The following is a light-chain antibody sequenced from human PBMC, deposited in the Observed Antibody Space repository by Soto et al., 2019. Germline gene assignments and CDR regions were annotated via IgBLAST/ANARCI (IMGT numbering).Light chain of an antibody. J-gene: IGLJ1*01. Sequence: QSALTQPASASGSPGQSITISCTGTSSDVGGYNYVSWYQQHPGKAPKLMIYEVSYRPSGVSHRFSGSKSGNTASVTISGLQAEDEADYYCSSYTTSTTYVFGAGTKVTVL. CDR3: SSYTTSTTYV. CDR1: SSDVGGYNY. V-gene: IGLV2-14*01. CDR2: EVS.